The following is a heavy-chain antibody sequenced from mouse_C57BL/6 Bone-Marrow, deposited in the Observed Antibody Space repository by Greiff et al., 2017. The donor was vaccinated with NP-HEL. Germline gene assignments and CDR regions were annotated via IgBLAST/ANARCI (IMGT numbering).Heavy chain of an antibody. CDR1: GFTFSNYW. CDR2: IRLKSDNYAT. Sequence: EVKLMESGGGLVQPGGSMKLSCVASGFTFSNYWMNWVRQSPEKGLEWVAQIRLKSDNYATHYAESVKGRFTISRDDSKSSVYLQMNNLRAEDTGIYYCTDYSKLRGFAYWGQGTLVTVSA. D-gene: IGHD2-5*01. J-gene: IGHJ3*01. CDR3: TDYSKLRGFAY. V-gene: IGHV6-3*01.